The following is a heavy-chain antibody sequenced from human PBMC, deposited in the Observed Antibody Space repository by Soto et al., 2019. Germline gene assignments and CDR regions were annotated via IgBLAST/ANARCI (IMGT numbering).Heavy chain of an antibody. CDR3: ARLHCSSSNCSDNYYYGMDV. CDR2: ITSGGSPM. D-gene: IGHD2-2*01. CDR1: GFTFSNYE. Sequence: GGSLRLSCGASGFTFSNYEMNWVRQAPGKGLEWVAYITSGGSPMYYADSVKGRFTISRDNVRNSLYLHMNSLRAEGTAVYYCARLHCSSSNCSDNYYYGMDVWGQGTTVTVSS. J-gene: IGHJ6*02. V-gene: IGHV3-48*03.